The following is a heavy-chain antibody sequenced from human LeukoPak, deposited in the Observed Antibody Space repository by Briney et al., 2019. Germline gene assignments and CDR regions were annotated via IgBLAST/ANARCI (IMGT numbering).Heavy chain of an antibody. D-gene: IGHD3-3*01. Sequence: GRSLRLSCAASGFTFSSYGMHWVRQAPGKGLEWVAVISYGGSNKYYADSVKGRFTISRDNSKNTLYLHYCAKEGSIFGVVIRPYYFDYWGQGTLVTVSS. CDR2: ISYGGSNK. CDR1: GFTFSSYG. CDR3: PYYFDY. J-gene: IGHJ4*02. V-gene: IGHV3-30*03.